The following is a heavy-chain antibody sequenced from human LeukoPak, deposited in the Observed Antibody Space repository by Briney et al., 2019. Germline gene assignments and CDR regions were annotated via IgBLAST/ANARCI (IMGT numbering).Heavy chain of an antibody. CDR1: GASISSHY. CDR2: FSFSRST. J-gene: IGHJ6*03. V-gene: IGHV4-59*11. Sequence: SETLSLTCSVSGASISSHYWTWIRQPPGKGLEWIGYFSFSRSTKYNPSLKSRVIISEDTSKNQFSLNLSSLTAADTAVYYCARETSQKGAHYMDVWGKGTTVTISS. CDR3: ARETSQKGAHYMDV. D-gene: IGHD3-16*01.